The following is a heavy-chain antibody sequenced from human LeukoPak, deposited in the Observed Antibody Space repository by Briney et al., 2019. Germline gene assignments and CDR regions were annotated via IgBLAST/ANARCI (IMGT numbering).Heavy chain of an antibody. CDR1: GFTFSSYA. V-gene: IGHV4-34*01. Sequence: PWGSLRLSCAASGFTFSSYAMSWIRQPPGKGLEWIGEINHSGSTNYNPSLKSRVTISVDTSKNQFSLKLSSVTAADTAVYYCARVHHRSVIDFDYWGQGTLVTVSS. CDR2: INHSGST. D-gene: IGHD2-15*01. CDR3: ARVHHRSVIDFDY. J-gene: IGHJ4*02.